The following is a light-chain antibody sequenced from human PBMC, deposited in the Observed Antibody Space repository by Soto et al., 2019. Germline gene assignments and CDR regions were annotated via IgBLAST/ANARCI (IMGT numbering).Light chain of an antibody. V-gene: IGKV3-15*01. CDR2: GVS. J-gene: IGKJ4*01. CDR3: QQYDNWPLT. Sequence: EIVMTQSPVTLSASPGERVTLSCRTNKSISSNLAWYQQKRGQAPRLLISGVSTRASGVPDRFSGSGSVADFTLTISSLRSEDFAVYYCQQYDNWPLTFGGGTKVDIK. CDR1: KSISSN.